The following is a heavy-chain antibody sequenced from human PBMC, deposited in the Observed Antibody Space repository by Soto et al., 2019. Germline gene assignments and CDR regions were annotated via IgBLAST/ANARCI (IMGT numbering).Heavy chain of an antibody. CDR3: AREGDSASLDY. CDR1: GFTFSSYS. V-gene: IGHV3-21*01. CDR2: ISSSITYI. Sequence: EVQLVESGGGLVKPGGSLRLSCAASGFTFSSYSMNWVRQAPGKGLEWVSSISSSITYIYYADSVKGRFTISRDNAKNSLYLQMNSLRAEDTAGYYCAREGDSASLDYWGQGTLVTVSS. D-gene: IGHD3-16*01. J-gene: IGHJ4*02.